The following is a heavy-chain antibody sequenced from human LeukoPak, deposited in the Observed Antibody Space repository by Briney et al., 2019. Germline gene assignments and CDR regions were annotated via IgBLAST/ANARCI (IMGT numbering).Heavy chain of an antibody. D-gene: IGHD2-2*01. V-gene: IGHV4-61*01. CDR2: IYYSGST. CDR1: GDSVSSSSYY. J-gene: IGHJ6*02. Sequence: SETLSLTCTVSGDSVSSSSYYWSWVRQPPGKGLEWIGYIYYSGSTNYNPSLKSRVTISVDTSKNQFSLKLSSVTAADTAVYYCARVPAAPRLYMDVWGQGTTVIVSS. CDR3: ARVPAAPRLYMDV.